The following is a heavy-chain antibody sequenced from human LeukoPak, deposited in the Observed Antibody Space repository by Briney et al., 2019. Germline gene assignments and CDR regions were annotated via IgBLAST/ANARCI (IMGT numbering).Heavy chain of an antibody. D-gene: IGHD6-19*01. J-gene: IGHJ5*02. CDR2: IWSDGSNK. Sequence: GGSLRLSCAASGFTFSSYGMHWVRQAPGKGLEWVAVIWSDGSNKYYADSVKGRFTISRDNSKNTLFLQMNSLRTEDTAAYYCARDSLGTSSGWFDPWGQGTLVTVSS. CDR3: ARDSLGTSSGWFDP. CDR1: GFTFSSYG. V-gene: IGHV3-33*01.